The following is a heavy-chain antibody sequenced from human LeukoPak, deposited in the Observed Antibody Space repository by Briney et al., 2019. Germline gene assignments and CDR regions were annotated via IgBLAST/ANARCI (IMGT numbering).Heavy chain of an antibody. Sequence: SETLSLTCTVSGGSISSDSHYWGWIRQPPGKGLEWIGSIYYSGSTYYNPSLKSRVTISVDTSKTQFSLKLSSVTAADTALYYCARHSRYSGSKIDYWGQGTLVTVSS. CDR1: GGSISSDSHY. D-gene: IGHD1-26*01. CDR2: IYYSGST. CDR3: ARHSRYSGSKIDY. J-gene: IGHJ4*02. V-gene: IGHV4-39*01.